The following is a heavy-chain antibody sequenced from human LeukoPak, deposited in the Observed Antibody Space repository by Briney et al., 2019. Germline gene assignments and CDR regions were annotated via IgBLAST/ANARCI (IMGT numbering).Heavy chain of an antibody. CDR2: IFHSGDS. CDR1: AYSISSGYY. Sequence: SETLSLTCTVSAYSISSGYYWGWIRQPPGKGLEWIGSIFHSGDSYYNPSLKSRVTISVDTSKNQSSLKLSSVTAADTAVYYCARVRDFSYYMDVWGKGTTIAVSS. D-gene: IGHD3-3*01. V-gene: IGHV4-38-2*02. CDR3: ARVRDFSYYMDV. J-gene: IGHJ6*03.